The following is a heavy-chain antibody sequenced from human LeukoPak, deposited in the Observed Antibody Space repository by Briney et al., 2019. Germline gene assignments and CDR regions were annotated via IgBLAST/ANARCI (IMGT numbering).Heavy chain of an antibody. V-gene: IGHV3-74*01. CDR1: GFTFSSYW. CDR3: ARDRGYCSSTSCYDNH. D-gene: IGHD2-2*01. Sequence: GGSLRLSCAASGFTFSSYWMHWVRQAPGKGLVWVSRINSDGSSTSYADSVKGRFTISRDNAKNTLYLQMNSLRAEDTAVYYCARDRGYCSSTSCYDNHWGQGTLATVSS. CDR2: INSDGSST. J-gene: IGHJ5*02.